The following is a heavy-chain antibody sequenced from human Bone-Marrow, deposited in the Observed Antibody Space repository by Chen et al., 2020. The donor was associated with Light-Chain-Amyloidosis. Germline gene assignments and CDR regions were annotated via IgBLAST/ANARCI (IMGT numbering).Heavy chain of an antibody. V-gene: IGHV3-21*01. CDR1: GFTFSDHI. CDR2: VTSSSSFM. CDR3: AREWGYTSKLDY. Sequence: EVQLVESGGGLVKAGGSLRLTCAGSGFTFSDHIMHWVRQAPWKGLAWVSSVTSSSSFMYDADSVKGRFSISRDNAKSSLYLQMNSLRAEDTAVYYCAREWGYTSKLDYWGQGTLVTVSS. J-gene: IGHJ4*02. D-gene: IGHD5-12*01.